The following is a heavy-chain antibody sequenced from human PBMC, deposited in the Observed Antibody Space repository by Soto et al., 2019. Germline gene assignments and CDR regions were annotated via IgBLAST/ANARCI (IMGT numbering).Heavy chain of an antibody. J-gene: IGHJ4*02. Sequence: GSRRLSCAASGFTFSSYAMSWVRQAPGKGLEWVSAISGSGGSTYYADSVKGRFTISRDNSKNTLYLQMNSLRAEDTAVYYCARGYSYGFGTYWGQGTLVTVSS. CDR1: GFTFSSYA. CDR3: ARGYSYGFGTY. D-gene: IGHD5-18*01. CDR2: ISGSGGST. V-gene: IGHV3-23*01.